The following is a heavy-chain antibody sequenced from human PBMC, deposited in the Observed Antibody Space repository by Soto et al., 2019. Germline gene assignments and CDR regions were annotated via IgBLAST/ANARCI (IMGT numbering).Heavy chain of an antibody. J-gene: IGHJ6*03. D-gene: IGHD3-10*01. Sequence: QLVESGGGLVKPGGSLRLSCATSGFPFSSYNMNWVRQAPGKGLQWVSSISSTSRYIYYADSVKGRFTISRDNANNSLYLQMDGLRAEDTAVYYCARDGLLSFGEVLKGHYIDVWGKGTTVAVSS. CDR2: ISSTSRYI. CDR3: ARDGLLSFGEVLKGHYIDV. CDR1: GFPFSSYN. V-gene: IGHV3-21*06.